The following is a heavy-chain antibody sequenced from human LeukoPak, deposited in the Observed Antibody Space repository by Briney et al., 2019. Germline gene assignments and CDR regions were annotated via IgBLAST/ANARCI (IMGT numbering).Heavy chain of an antibody. CDR3: AKDSEFAAYCGGDCYNWYGF. J-gene: IGHJ4*02. CDR2: ITGSGSNT. V-gene: IGHV3-23*01. CDR1: GGSISSGGYY. D-gene: IGHD2-21*02. Sequence: PSETLSLTCTVSGGSISSGGYYWSWVRQAPGKGLEWVSAITGSGSNTYYADSVKGRFTISRDNSKNTLYLQMNSLRVEDTAVYYCAKDSEFAAYCGGDCYNWYGFWGQGTLVTVSS.